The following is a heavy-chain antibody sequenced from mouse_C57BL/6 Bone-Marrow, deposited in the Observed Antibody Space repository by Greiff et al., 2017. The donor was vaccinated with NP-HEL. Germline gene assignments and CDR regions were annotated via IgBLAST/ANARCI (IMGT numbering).Heavy chain of an antibody. CDR2: IYPGNSDT. J-gene: IGHJ1*03. V-gene: IGHV1-5*01. Sequence: VQLQQSGTVLARPGASVKMSCKTSGYTFTSYWMHWVKQRPGQGLEWIGAIYPGNSDTSYNQKFKGKAKLTAVTSASTAYMELSSLTNEDSAVYYCTPDYGSSYHWYFDVWGTGTTVTVSS. D-gene: IGHD1-1*01. CDR3: TPDYGSSYHWYFDV. CDR1: GYTFTSYW.